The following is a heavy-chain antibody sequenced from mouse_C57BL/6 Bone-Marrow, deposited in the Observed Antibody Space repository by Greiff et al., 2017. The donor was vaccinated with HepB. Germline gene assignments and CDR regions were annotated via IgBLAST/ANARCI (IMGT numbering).Heavy chain of an antibody. J-gene: IGHJ3*01. CDR1: GFTFSSYA. V-gene: IGHV5-4*01. CDR3: ARDQVLWYRFAY. D-gene: IGHD2-1*01. Sequence: DVKLVESGGGLVKPGGSLKLSCAASGFTFSSYAMSWVRQTPEKRLEWVATISDGGSYTYYPDNVKGRFTSSRDNAKNNLYLQMSHLKSEDTAMYYCARDQVLWYRFAYWGQGTLVTVSA. CDR2: ISDGGSYT.